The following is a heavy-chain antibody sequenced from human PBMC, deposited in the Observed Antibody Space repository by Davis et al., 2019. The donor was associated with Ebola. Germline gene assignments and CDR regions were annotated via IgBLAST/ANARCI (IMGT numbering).Heavy chain of an antibody. CDR3: ARRLRWLGFDY. D-gene: IGHD4-23*01. V-gene: IGHV4-4*02. CDR2: IYYSGST. CDR1: GGSISSSNW. J-gene: IGHJ4*02. Sequence: SETLSLTCAVSGGSISSSNWWSWVRQPSGKGLEWIGSIYYSGSTNYNPSLKSRVTISVDTSKNQFSLKLSSVTAADTAVYYCARRLRWLGFDYWGQGTLVTVSS.